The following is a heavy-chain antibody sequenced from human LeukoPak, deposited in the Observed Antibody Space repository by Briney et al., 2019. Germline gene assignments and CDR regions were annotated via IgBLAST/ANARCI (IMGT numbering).Heavy chain of an antibody. CDR1: GFTFSNYA. D-gene: IGHD2-8*01. CDR2: ISGSAGST. J-gene: IGHJ4*02. V-gene: IGHV3-23*01. CDR3: AKFSILMVYAAYFDY. Sequence: PGGSLRLSCAASGFTFSNYAMGWVRQAPGKGLEWVSGISGSAGSTYYADSVKGRFTISRDNSKNTLYLQMNSLSAEDTAVYYCAKFSILMVYAAYFDYWGQGTLVTVSS.